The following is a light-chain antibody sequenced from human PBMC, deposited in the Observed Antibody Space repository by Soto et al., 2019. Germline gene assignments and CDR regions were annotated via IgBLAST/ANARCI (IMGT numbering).Light chain of an antibody. Sequence: DIQMTQSPSSLSASVGDRVTITCRASQSISSYLNWYQQKPGKAPKLLIYAASSLQSGVPSRFRGSGSGTDFTLTISSLQPEDFATYYCQQSYSTPLTFGGGPKVEIK. CDR2: AAS. J-gene: IGKJ4*01. CDR3: QQSYSTPLT. V-gene: IGKV1-39*01. CDR1: QSISSY.